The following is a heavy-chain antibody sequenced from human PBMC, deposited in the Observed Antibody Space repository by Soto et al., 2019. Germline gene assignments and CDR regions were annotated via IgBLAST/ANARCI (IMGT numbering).Heavy chain of an antibody. V-gene: IGHV3-9*01. CDR3: AKSTGGTANGLDV. CDR1: GFSFGDYA. Sequence: MQLVESGGDLVQPGRSLRLSCAASGFSFGDYAMHWVRQAPGKGLEWVSGISWKSASIGYADSVKGRFIISRDNAKNSLYLQLNNLRAEDTALYYCAKSTGGTANGLDVWGQGTTVTVSS. J-gene: IGHJ6*02. CDR2: ISWKSASI. D-gene: IGHD2-8*02.